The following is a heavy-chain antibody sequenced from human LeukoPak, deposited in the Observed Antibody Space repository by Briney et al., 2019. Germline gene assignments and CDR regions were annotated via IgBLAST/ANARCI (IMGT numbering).Heavy chain of an antibody. CDR1: TFTFNNAW. J-gene: IGHJ5*02. V-gene: IGHV3-15*07. CDR3: TSGRGFYYDT. Sequence: GGSLRLSCAASTFTFNNAWVNWVRQAPGKRLEWVGRIKSKTDGGTRDYAAPVKGRFTISRDDSTNTLYLQMNSLTTEDTAVYYCTSGRGFYYDTWDQGTLVTVSS. D-gene: IGHD3-22*01. CDR2: IKSKTDGGTR.